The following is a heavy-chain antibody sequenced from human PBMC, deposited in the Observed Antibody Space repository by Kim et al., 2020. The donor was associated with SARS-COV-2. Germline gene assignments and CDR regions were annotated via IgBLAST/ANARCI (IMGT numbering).Heavy chain of an antibody. D-gene: IGHD2-2*02. CDR3: ARSHTGRIPFDP. CDR1: GYTFTGYY. V-gene: IGHV1-2*02. J-gene: IGHJ5*02. Sequence: ASVKVSCKASGYTFTGYYMHWVRQAPGQGLEWMGWINPNSGGTNYAQKFQGRVTMTRDTSISTAYMELSRLRSDDTAVYYCARSHTGRIPFDPWGQGTLVTVSS. CDR2: INPNSGGT.